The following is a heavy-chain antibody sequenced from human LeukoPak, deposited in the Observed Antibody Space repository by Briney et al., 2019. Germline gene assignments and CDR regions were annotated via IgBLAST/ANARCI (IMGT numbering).Heavy chain of an antibody. V-gene: IGHV4-30-2*01. CDR3: ARDWTYGPLDY. J-gene: IGHJ4*02. CDR2: IYHSGST. CDR1: GGSISSGGYY. Sequence: SETLSLTCTVSGGSISSGGYYWSWIRQPPGKGLEWIGYIYHSGSTYYNPSLKSRVTISVDRSKNQFSLKLSSVTAADTAVYYCARDWTYGPLDYWGQGTLVTVSS. D-gene: IGHD3-10*01.